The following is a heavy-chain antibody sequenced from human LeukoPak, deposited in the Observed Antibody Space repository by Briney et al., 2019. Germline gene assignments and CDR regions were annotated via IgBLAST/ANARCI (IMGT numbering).Heavy chain of an antibody. Sequence: GGSLRLSCSVSGFTFSSYAMHCVRQAPGKGLEYVSVIRSDGVDVYYTDSVKGRFTISRDNSKNTLYLQMSSLRPEDTAVYYCVKDLLQVTMKKLDHWGQGTLVTVSS. D-gene: IGHD4-11*01. J-gene: IGHJ4*02. CDR3: VKDLLQVTMKKLDH. V-gene: IGHV3-64D*06. CDR1: GFTFSSYA. CDR2: IRSDGVDV.